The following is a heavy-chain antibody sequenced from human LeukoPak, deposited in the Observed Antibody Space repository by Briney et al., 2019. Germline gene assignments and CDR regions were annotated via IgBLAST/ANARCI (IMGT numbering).Heavy chain of an antibody. CDR3: ARAVDDGSYGPYYYYYMDV. CDR1: GFTFSSYG. D-gene: IGHD5-18*01. V-gene: IGHV3-30*02. Sequence: GGSLRLSCAASGFTFSSYGMHWLRQAPGKGLEWVAFIRYDGSNRYYADSVKGRFTISRDNSKNTLYLQMNSLRAEDTAVYYCARAVDDGSYGPYYYYYMDVWGKGTTVTISS. CDR2: IRYDGSNR. J-gene: IGHJ6*03.